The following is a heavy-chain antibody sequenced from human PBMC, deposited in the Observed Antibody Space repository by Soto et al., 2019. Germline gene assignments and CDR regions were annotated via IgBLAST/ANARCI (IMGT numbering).Heavy chain of an antibody. J-gene: IGHJ4*02. D-gene: IGHD3-16*01. CDR2: IKPDGGAT. CDR1: DFTFRNSW. CDR3: FGGNGGPQ. Sequence: GSLRLSCATSDFTFRNSWINWVRQAPGKGLEWVANIKPDGGATNYVDSVKGRFTISRDNVRNSASLQMNSLRVEDTAVYFCFGGNGGPQWGQGTLVTVSS. V-gene: IGHV3-7*03.